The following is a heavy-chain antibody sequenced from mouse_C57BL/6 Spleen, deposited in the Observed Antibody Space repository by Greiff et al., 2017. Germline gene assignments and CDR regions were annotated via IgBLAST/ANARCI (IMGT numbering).Heavy chain of an antibody. CDR2: ISSGSSTI. CDR3: ARRTTVVGYYYAMDY. Sequence: EVKLMESGGGLVKPGGSLKLSCAASGFTFSDYGMHWVRQAPEKGLEWVAYISSGSSTIYYADTVKGRFTISRDNAKNTLFLQMTSLRSEDTAMYYCARRTTVVGYYYAMDYWGQGTSVTVSS. V-gene: IGHV5-17*01. J-gene: IGHJ4*01. D-gene: IGHD1-1*01. CDR1: GFTFSDYG.